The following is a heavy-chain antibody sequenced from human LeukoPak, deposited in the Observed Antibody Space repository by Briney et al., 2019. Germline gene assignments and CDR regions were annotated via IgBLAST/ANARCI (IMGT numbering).Heavy chain of an antibody. J-gene: IGHJ4*02. V-gene: IGHV3-7*01. CDR2: IKQDGSEK. CDR3: ARADDFWSGYPYYFDY. Sequence: GGSLRLSCAAPGFTFSSYWMSWVRQAPGKGLEWVANIKQDGSEKYYVDSVKGRFTISRDNAKNSLYLQMNSLRAEDTAVYYCARADDFWSGYPYYFDYWGQGTLVTVSS. D-gene: IGHD3-3*01. CDR1: GFTFSSYW.